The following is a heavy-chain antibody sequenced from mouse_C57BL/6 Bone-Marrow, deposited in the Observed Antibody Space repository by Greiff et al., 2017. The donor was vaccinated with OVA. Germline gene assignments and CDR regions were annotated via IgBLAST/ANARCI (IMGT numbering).Heavy chain of an antibody. D-gene: IGHD4-1*01. CDR1: GFSFNTYA. CDR2: IRSKSNNYAT. CDR3: VRHAWDEAMDY. V-gene: IGHV10-1*01. Sequence: EVQRVESGGGLVQPKGSLKLSCAASGFSFNTYAMNWVRQAPGKGLEWVARIRSKSNNYATYYADSVKDRFTISRDDSESMLYLQMNNLKTEDTAMYYCVRHAWDEAMDYWGQGTSVTVSS. J-gene: IGHJ4*01.